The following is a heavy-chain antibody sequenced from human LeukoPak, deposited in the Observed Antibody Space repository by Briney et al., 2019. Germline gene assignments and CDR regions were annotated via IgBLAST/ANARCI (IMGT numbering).Heavy chain of an antibody. V-gene: IGHV3-23*01. CDR3: AKDRPITIPWYFDL. Sequence: PGGSLRLSCAASGFTFRSYAMRWVRQAPGKGREWVAVISDSGGSTYYADSVKGRFTISREKSKNRLDMKVNRQRADATAVYYCAKDRPITIPWYFDLWGRGTLVTVSS. CDR2: ISDSGGST. D-gene: IGHD3-9*01. CDR1: GFTFRSYA. J-gene: IGHJ2*01.